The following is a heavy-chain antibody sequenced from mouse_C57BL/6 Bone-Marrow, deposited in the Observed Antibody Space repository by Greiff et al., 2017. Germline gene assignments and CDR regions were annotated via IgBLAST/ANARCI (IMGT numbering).Heavy chain of an antibody. D-gene: IGHD2-12*01. Sequence: EVQLQQSGAELVRPGASVKLSCTASGFNIKDDYMHWVKQRPEQGLEWIGWIDPENGDTEYASEFQGKATITADTSSNAAYLQLSSLTSEDTAVYYCTGSNDAWFAYWGQGTLVTVSA. CDR2: IDPENGDT. CDR3: TGSNDAWFAY. V-gene: IGHV14-4*01. J-gene: IGHJ3*01. CDR1: GFNIKDDY.